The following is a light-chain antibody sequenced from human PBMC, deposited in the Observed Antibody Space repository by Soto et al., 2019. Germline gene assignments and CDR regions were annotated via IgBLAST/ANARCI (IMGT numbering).Light chain of an antibody. Sequence: QSALTQPASVSGSPGQSITISCTGTSSDVGGNIHVSWYQQYPGKAPKLMIYDVSSRPSGVSNRFSGSKSGNTASLTISGLRSEDDADYYCSSYTSSTTYVFGAGTKLTVL. V-gene: IGLV2-14*01. CDR1: SSDVGGNIH. CDR2: DVS. J-gene: IGLJ1*01. CDR3: SSYTSSTTYV.